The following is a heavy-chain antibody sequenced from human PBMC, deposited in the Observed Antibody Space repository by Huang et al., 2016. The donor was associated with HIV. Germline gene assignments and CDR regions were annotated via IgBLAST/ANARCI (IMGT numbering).Heavy chain of an antibody. D-gene: IGHD5-12*01. J-gene: IGHJ5*02. CDR2: TSGSGGNT. Sequence: ELQLLESGGGLVQPGGSLRLSCAASAFTFGSYAMTWVGPAQGKGLEWVSETSGSGGNTYYADAVKGRFTSTRDNSKNTLYLQMNSLRAEDTAVYYCAKVASGYDFSARGSDWFDPWGQGTLVSVSS. CDR3: AKVASGYDFSARGSDWFDP. CDR1: AFTFGSYA. V-gene: IGHV3-23*01.